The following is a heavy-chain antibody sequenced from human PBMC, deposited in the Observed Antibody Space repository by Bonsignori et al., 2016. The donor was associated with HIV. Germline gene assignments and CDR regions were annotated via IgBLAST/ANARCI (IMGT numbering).Heavy chain of an antibody. D-gene: IGHD1-1*01. V-gene: IGHV5-51*01. CDR1: GYSFTSYW. Sequence: GGSLRLSCKGSGYSFTSYWIGWVRQMPGKGLEWMGIIYPGDSDTRYSPSFQGQVTISADKSISTAYLQWSSLKASDTAMYYCARHLRTGTTSYYYYMDVWGQRDHGHRLL. CDR3: ARHLRTGTTSYYYYMDV. CDR2: IYPGDSDT. J-gene: IGHJ6*03.